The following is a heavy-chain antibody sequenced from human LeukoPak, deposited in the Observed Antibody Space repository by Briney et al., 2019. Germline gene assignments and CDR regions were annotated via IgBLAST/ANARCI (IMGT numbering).Heavy chain of an antibody. V-gene: IGHV1-69*04. D-gene: IGHD3-10*01. Sequence: ASVKVSCKASGATFNNYVITWVRQAPGQGLEWMAMIIPSLDIVNYAQTFQDRLTITADKSTSTAYMELRSLRSEDTAVYYCARGFGGSGGSSDYYGMDVWGQGTTATVSS. J-gene: IGHJ6*02. CDR3: ARGFGGSGGSSDYYGMDV. CDR1: GATFNNYV. CDR2: IIPSLDIV.